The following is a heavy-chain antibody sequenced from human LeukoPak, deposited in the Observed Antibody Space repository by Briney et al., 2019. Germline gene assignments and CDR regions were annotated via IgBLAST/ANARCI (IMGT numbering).Heavy chain of an antibody. D-gene: IGHD2-2*01. CDR1: GYTFTSYD. CDR2: MNPNRGNT. CDR3: ARTESVDCSSTSCSYYYYYYYMDV. J-gene: IGHJ6*03. Sequence: GASVKVSCKASGYTFTSYDINWVRQATGQGLEWMGWMNPNRGNTGYAQKFQGRVTMTRNTSIRTAYMELSSLRSEDTAVYYCARTESVDCSSTSCSYYYYYYYMDVWGKGTTVTVSS. V-gene: IGHV1-8*01.